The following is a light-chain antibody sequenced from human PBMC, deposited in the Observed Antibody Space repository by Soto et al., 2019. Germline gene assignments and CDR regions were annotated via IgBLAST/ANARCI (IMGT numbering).Light chain of an antibody. J-gene: IGLJ2*01. V-gene: IGLV3-21*04. CDR2: YDS. CDR1: NIGSKS. Sequence: SYELTQPPSGSVAPGKTARITCGGNNIGSKSVHWYQQKPGQAPVLVIYYDSDRPSGIPERFSGSNSGNTATLTISRVEAGDEADYYCQVWDSSSDRDVVFGGGTKLTVL. CDR3: QVWDSSSDRDVV.